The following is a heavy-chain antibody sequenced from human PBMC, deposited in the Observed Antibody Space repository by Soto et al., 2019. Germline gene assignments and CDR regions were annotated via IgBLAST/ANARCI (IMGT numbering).Heavy chain of an antibody. J-gene: IGHJ3*01. Sequence: EVQLVESGGGLIQPGGSLRLSCAASGFTFSSNDMNWVRQAPGKGLEWGSLIYSGGSTYYADSVKGRFTISRDNSKNTLYLHMSTLGAEDTAVYYCATRPLLPGTPWGQGTIVTVSS. D-gene: IGHD3-22*01. V-gene: IGHV3-53*01. CDR2: IYSGGST. CDR3: ATRPLLPGTP. CDR1: GFTFSSND.